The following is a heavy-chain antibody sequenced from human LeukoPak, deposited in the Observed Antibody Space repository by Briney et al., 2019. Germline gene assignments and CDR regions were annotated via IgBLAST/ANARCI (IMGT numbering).Heavy chain of an antibody. Sequence: PGGSLRLSCTASGLSLNSYAMSWVRQVPGKGLEWVSASSSSDDGKWYAESVRGRFTISRDNSKNTLYLQMNSLRAEDTAVYYCAKVSRRQCFQHWGQGTLVTVSS. CDR3: AKVSRRQCFQH. CDR1: GLSLNSYA. V-gene: IGHV3-23*01. J-gene: IGHJ1*01. CDR2: SSSSDDGK.